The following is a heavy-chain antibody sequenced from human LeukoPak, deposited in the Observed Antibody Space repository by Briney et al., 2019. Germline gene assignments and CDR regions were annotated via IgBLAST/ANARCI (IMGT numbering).Heavy chain of an antibody. CDR3: ARDFDAPSNS. CDR1: GFTFSSYW. Sequence: PGGPLRLSCAASGFTFSSYWIHWVRQAPGKGLVWVSRINGDGSNTEYADSVKGRFTISRDNAKNTLYLQMNSLTADDTALYYCARDFDAPSNSWGQGTLVTVSS. J-gene: IGHJ4*02. CDR2: INGDGSNT. D-gene: IGHD3-9*01. V-gene: IGHV3-74*03.